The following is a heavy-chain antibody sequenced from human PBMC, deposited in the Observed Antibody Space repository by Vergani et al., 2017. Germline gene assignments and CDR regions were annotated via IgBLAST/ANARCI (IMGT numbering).Heavy chain of an antibody. CDR3: SRVNTETNGHLYYYYYMDV. V-gene: IGHV4-34*01. J-gene: IGHJ6*03. CDR2: INHTGRP. Sequence: QVQLQQWGGGLLKPSETLSLTCVVNGGSFTSYHWTWIRQSPGEGLEWVGDINHTGRPDYNPSLKSRLTMSVDKSPNKFSLTLNSVTATDTAIYFCSRVNTETNGHLYYYYYMDVWGQGTAVTVS. D-gene: IGHD4-11*01. CDR1: GGSFTSYH.